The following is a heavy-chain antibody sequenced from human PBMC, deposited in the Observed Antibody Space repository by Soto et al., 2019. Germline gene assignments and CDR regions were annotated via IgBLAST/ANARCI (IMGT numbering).Heavy chain of an antibody. CDR3: ARDKDCSSTSCQDWGPKTKNWFDP. D-gene: IGHD2-2*01. V-gene: IGHV1-3*01. CDR2: INAGNGNT. Sequence: GASVKVSCKASGYTFTSYAMHWVRQAPGQRLEWMGWINAGNGNTKYSQKFQGRVTITRDTSASTAYMELSSLRSEDTAVYYCARDKDCSSTSCQDWGPKTKNWFDPWGQGTLVTVSS. J-gene: IGHJ5*02. CDR1: GYTFTSYA.